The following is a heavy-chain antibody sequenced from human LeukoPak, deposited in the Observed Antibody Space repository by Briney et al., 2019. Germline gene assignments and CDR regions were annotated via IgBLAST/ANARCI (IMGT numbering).Heavy chain of an antibody. CDR2: INSDGSST. CDR1: GFTFYDYA. CDR3: XXGLSGYASSLGY. J-gene: IGHJ4*02. V-gene: IGHV3-74*01. D-gene: IGHD6-6*01. Sequence: CXASGFTFYDYAMYWVRQAPGKGLVWVSRINSDGSSTNYADSVRGRFYISRDKDKNTLYMQMNSLRAEDTAVYYXXXGLSGYASSLGYWGQGTLVTVSA.